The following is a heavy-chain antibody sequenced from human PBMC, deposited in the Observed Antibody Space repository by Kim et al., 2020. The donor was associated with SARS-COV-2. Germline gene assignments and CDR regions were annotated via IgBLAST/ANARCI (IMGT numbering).Heavy chain of an antibody. CDR2: FDPEDGET. Sequence: ASVKVSCKVSGYTLTELSMHWVRQAPGKGLEWMGGFDPEDGETIYAQKFQGRVTMTEDTSTDTAYMELSSLRSEDTAVYYCATDLGIAAAAFYGMDVWGQGTTVTVSS. D-gene: IGHD6-13*01. CDR3: ATDLGIAAAAFYGMDV. J-gene: IGHJ6*02. V-gene: IGHV1-24*01. CDR1: GYTLTELS.